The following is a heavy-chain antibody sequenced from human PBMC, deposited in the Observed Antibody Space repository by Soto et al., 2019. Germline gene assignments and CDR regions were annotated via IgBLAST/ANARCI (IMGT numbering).Heavy chain of an antibody. CDR3: ARVDSSSSRLYYYYMDD. Sequence: SETLSLTCAVYGGSFSGYYWSWIRQPPGKGLEWIGEINHSGSTNYNPSLKSRVTISVDTSKNQFSLKLSSVTAADTAVYYCARVDSSSSRLYYYYMDDWGKGTTVTVSS. V-gene: IGHV4-34*01. D-gene: IGHD6-6*01. CDR2: INHSGST. CDR1: GGSFSGYY. J-gene: IGHJ6*03.